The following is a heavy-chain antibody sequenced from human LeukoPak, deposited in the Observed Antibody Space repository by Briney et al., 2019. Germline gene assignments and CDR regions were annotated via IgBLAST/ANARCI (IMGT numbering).Heavy chain of an antibody. D-gene: IGHD6-13*01. Sequence: PSETLSLTCAVYGGSFSGYYWSWIRQPPGKGLEWIGEINHSGSTNYNPSLKSRVTISVDTSKNQFSLKLSSVTAADTAVYYCARVRAYSSSWYRYYFDYWGQGTLVTVSS. CDR1: GGSFSGYY. V-gene: IGHV4-34*01. CDR2: INHSGST. CDR3: ARVRAYSSSWYRYYFDY. J-gene: IGHJ4*02.